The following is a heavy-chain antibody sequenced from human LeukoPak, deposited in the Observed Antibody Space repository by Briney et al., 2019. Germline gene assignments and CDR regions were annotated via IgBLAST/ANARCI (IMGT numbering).Heavy chain of an antibody. V-gene: IGHV3-30*18. J-gene: IGHJ3*02. D-gene: IGHD3-22*01. CDR2: ISYDGSNK. Sequence: GRSLRLSCAASGFTFSSYGMHWVRQAPGKGLEWVAVISYDGSNKYYADSVKGRFTISRDNSKNTLYLQMNSLRAEDTAVYYCAKAYYYDSSGYPLLPPDAFDIWGQGAMVTVSS. CDR1: GFTFSSYG. CDR3: AKAYYYDSSGYPLLPPDAFDI.